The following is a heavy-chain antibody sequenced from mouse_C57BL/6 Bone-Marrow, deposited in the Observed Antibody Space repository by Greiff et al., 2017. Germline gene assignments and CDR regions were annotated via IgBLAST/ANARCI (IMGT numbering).Heavy chain of an antibody. V-gene: IGHV1-39*01. Sequence: EVKLMESGPELVKPGASVKLSCKASGYSFTDYNMNWVKQSNGKSLEWIGVINPNYGTTSYNQKFKGKATLTVDQSSSTAYMQLNSLTSEDSAVYYCARSIYSNYLCYFDYWGQGTTLTVSS. D-gene: IGHD2-5*01. CDR2: INPNYGTT. J-gene: IGHJ2*01. CDR3: ARSIYSNYLCYFDY. CDR1: GYSFTDYN.